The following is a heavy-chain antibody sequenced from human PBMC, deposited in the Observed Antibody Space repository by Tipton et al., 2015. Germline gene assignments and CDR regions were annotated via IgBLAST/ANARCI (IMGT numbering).Heavy chain of an antibody. CDR2: IFSGGST. J-gene: IGHJ1*01. D-gene: IGHD3-3*01. V-gene: IGHV4-61*01. CDR1: GDSVNSGNYY. Sequence: TLSLTCTVSGDSVNSGNYYWSWIRQPPGKGLEWIGYIFSGGSTNSNPSVKSRVTIFLTSNKQFSLEKTSVTAVDTAIYYCARGQEENTLGEYYTHWGQGALVTVSS. CDR3: ARGQEENTLGEYYTH.